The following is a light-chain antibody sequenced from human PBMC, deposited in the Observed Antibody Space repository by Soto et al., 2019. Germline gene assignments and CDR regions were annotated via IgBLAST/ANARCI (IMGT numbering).Light chain of an antibody. Sequence: DIQMTQSPSTLSASVGDRVTITCRASQSISSWLAWYQQKLGRAPRLLIYDASSLESGVPSRFSGSGYGTEFTLTISSLQPDDFATYYCQQYNTYSSLTFGGRTKVEIK. J-gene: IGKJ4*01. CDR3: QQYNTYSSLT. CDR2: DAS. CDR1: QSISSW. V-gene: IGKV1-5*01.